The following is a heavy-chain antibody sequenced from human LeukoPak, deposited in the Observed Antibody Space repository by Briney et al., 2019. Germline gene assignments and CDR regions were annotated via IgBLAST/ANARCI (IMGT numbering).Heavy chain of an antibody. D-gene: IGHD3-10*01. CDR1: GDSISSGGYS. J-gene: IGHJ4*02. V-gene: IGHV4-30-4*07. Sequence: SETLSLTCDVSGDSISSGGYSWSWVRQPPGKGLEWIGYIYSSGRSYYNPSLQSRVTISIDTSKNEFSLKVTSVTAADTAVYYCARDPYDSGIWGQGTLVTVSS. CDR3: ARDPYDSGI. CDR2: IYSSGRS.